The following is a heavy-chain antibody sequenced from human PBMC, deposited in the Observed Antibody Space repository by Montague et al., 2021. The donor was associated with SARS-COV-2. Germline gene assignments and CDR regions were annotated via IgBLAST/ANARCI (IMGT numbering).Heavy chain of an antibody. CDR2: ISGSGGST. CDR3: AKDCRGYCTKSLCSPPDY. J-gene: IGHJ4*02. CDR1: GFIFSTYA. Sequence: SPRLACAASGFIFSTYAMNWVRQAPGKGLEWASGISGSGGSTYYADSVKGRFSISRDNSKNTLYLQMNSLRAEDTAVYYCAKDCRGYCTKSLCSPPDYWGQGTLVTVSS. V-gene: IGHV3-23*01. D-gene: IGHD2-8*01.